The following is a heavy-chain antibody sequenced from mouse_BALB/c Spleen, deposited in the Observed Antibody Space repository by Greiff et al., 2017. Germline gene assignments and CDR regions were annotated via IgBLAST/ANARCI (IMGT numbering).Heavy chain of an antibody. CDR1: GFTFSSYT. Sequence: EVKLVESGGGLVQPGGSLKLSCAASGFTFSSYTMSWVRQTPEKRLEWVAYISSGSSTIYYADTVKGRFTISRDNPKNTLFLQMTSLRSEDTAMYYCARSGGGYYVYWYFDVWGAGTTVTVSS. J-gene: IGHJ1*01. CDR2: ISSGSSTI. CDR3: ARSGGGYYVYWYFDV. V-gene: IGHV5-17*02. D-gene: IGHD2-3*01.